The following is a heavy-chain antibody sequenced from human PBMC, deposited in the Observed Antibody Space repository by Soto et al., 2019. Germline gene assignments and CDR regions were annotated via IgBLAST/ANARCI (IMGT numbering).Heavy chain of an antibody. Sequence: PGESLKISCKGSGYSFTSYWIGWVRQMPGKGLEWMGIIYPGDSDTRYSPSFQGQVTIPADKSISTAYLQWSSLKASDTAMYYCARLVDTAMVSIAVAGYFDYWGQGTLVTVSS. J-gene: IGHJ4*02. CDR1: GYSFTSYW. CDR3: ARLVDTAMVSIAVAGYFDY. V-gene: IGHV5-51*01. CDR2: IYPGDSDT. D-gene: IGHD5-18*01.